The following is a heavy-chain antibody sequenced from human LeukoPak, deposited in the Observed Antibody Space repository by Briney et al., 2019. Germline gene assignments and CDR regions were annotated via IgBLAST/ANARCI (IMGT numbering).Heavy chain of an antibody. J-gene: IGHJ5*02. Sequence: ASVKVSCKVSGYSFISYGINWVRQAPGQGLEWMGWISPYNGDTNYAQKLQGRVTMTTDTSTSTAYMELRSLRSDDTAVYYCAKNYGDAINSFFDPWGQGTLVTVSS. CDR1: GYSFISYG. CDR2: ISPYNGDT. D-gene: IGHD4-17*01. CDR3: AKNYGDAINSFFDP. V-gene: IGHV1-18*01.